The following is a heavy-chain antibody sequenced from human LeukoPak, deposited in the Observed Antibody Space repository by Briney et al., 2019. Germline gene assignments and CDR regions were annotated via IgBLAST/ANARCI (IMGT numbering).Heavy chain of an antibody. CDR1: GGSISSSSYY. V-gene: IGHV4-39*07. CDR3: ARWERADYGGNSAPWYFDL. J-gene: IGHJ2*01. D-gene: IGHD4-23*01. CDR2: INHSGST. Sequence: SETLSLTCTVSGGSISSSSYYWGWIRQPPGKGLEWIGEINHSGSTNYNPSLKSRVTISVDTSKNQFSLKLSSVTAADTAVYYCARWERADYGGNSAPWYFDLWGRGTLVTVSS.